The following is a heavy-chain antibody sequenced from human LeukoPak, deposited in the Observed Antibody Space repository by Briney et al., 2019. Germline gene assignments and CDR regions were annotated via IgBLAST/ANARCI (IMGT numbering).Heavy chain of an antibody. J-gene: IGHJ4*02. CDR1: GFTFSDYY. CDR3: ARAQSFGLDY. Sequence: GGSLRLSCAASGFTFSDYYMTWIRQAPGKGLEWLSYISNGGTTIYYADSVEGRFTISRDNAKNSLYLQLNSLRAEDTAVYCCARAQSFGLDYWGQGTLVTVSS. D-gene: IGHD3-16*01. V-gene: IGHV3-11*01. CDR2: ISNGGTTI.